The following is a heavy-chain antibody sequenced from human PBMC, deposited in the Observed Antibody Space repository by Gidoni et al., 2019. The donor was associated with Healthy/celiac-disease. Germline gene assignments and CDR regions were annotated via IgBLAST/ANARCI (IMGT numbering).Heavy chain of an antibody. Sequence: QVQLVQSGAEVKKPGASVKVSCKASGYTFTGYYMHWVRQAPGQGLEWMGWINPNSGGTNYAQKFQGRVTMTRDTSISTAYMELSRLRSDDTAVYYCARDLGHVVLDYGMDVWGQGTTVTVSS. CDR3: ARDLGHVVLDYGMDV. D-gene: IGHD3-22*01. CDR2: INPNSGGT. V-gene: IGHV1-2*02. J-gene: IGHJ6*02. CDR1: GYTFTGYY.